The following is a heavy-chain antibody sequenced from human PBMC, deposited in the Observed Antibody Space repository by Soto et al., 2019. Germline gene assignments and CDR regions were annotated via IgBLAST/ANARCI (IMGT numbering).Heavy chain of an antibody. J-gene: IGHJ4*02. CDR3: ARSDSSSWYVYYFDY. CDR1: CGSISLSNW. Sequence: LSLTFAFSCGSISLSNWWSLVRQPPGKGLEWIGEIYHSGSTNYNPSLKSRVTISVDKSKNQFSLKLSSVTAADTAVYYCARSDSSSWYVYYFDYWGQGTMVTVSS. CDR2: IYHSGST. D-gene: IGHD6-13*01. V-gene: IGHV4-4*02.